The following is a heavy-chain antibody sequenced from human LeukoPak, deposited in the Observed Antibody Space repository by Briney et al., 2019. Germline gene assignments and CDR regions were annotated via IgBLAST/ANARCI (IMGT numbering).Heavy chain of an antibody. CDR3: ARSNYDSSGYYFPITFNWFDP. Sequence: GGSLRLSCAASGFTFSSYGMSWVRQAPGKGLEWVSAISGSGGSTYYADSVKGRFTISRDNAKNSLYLQMNSLRAEDTAVYYCARSNYDSSGYYFPITFNWFDPWGQGTLVTVSS. J-gene: IGHJ5*02. CDR2: ISGSGGST. V-gene: IGHV3-23*01. D-gene: IGHD3-22*01. CDR1: GFTFSSYG.